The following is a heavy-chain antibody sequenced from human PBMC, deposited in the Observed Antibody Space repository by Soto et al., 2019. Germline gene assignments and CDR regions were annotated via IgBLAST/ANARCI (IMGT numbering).Heavy chain of an antibody. CDR3: AAKRRVTFGGVIAPLDAFDI. V-gene: IGHV1-3*01. CDR1: GYTFTSYA. J-gene: IGHJ3*02. D-gene: IGHD3-16*02. CDR2: INAGNGNT. Sequence: ASVKFPCKASGYTFTSYAMHWVRQAPGQRLEWMGWINAGNGNTKYSQKFQERVTITRDMSTSTAYMELSSLRSEDTAVYYCAAKRRVTFGGVIAPLDAFDIWGQGTMVTVSS.